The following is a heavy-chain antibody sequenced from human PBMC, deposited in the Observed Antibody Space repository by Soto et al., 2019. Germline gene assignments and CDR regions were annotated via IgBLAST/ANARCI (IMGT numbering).Heavy chain of an antibody. CDR1: GFTFSRNS. J-gene: IGHJ4*02. D-gene: IGHD2-15*01. V-gene: IGHV3-48*01. CDR2: IRSSRHPK. CDR3: ASEWWYLDY. Sequence: EVQLVESGGGLIQPGGYLRLSCAASGFTFSRNSMNWVRQAPWQGLEGVSYIRSSRHPKYNADSVKGRCTISRDNAKNSLYMQMNLVRAGDTAVYYCASEWWYLDYWGQGTLVTVS.